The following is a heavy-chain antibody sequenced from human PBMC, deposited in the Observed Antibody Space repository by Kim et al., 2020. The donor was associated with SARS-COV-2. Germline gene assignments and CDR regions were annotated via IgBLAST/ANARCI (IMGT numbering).Heavy chain of an antibody. V-gene: IGHV4-31*03. CDR1: GGSISSGGYY. Sequence: SETLSLTCTVSGGSISSGGYYWSWIRQHPGKGLEWIGYIYYSGSTYYNPSLKSRVTISVDTSKNQFSLKLSSVTAADTAVYYCARGQAAAGFDYWGQGTLVTVSS. CDR2: IYYSGST. J-gene: IGHJ4*02. CDR3: ARGQAAAGFDY. D-gene: IGHD6-13*01.